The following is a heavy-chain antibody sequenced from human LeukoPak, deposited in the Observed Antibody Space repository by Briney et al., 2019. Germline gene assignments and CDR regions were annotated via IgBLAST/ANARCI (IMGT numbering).Heavy chain of an antibody. CDR3: AGGVPWLGHEW. CDR1: GDSISSLH. J-gene: IGHJ4*02. V-gene: IGHV4-59*08. Sequence: SETLSLTCTVSGDSISSLHWSWIRQPPGKRLEWIGSTYNSGSTNYNPSLKSRVTISVDTSKNQLSLKLSSVTAADTAMYYCAGGVPWLGHEWRGQGTLVTVSS. D-gene: IGHD3-16*01. CDR2: TYNSGST.